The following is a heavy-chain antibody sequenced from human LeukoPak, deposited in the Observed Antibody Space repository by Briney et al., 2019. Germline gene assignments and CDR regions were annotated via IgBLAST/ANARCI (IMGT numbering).Heavy chain of an antibody. Sequence: SETLSLTCAVYGGSFSGYYWSWIRQPPGKGLEWIGEINHSGSTNYNPSLKSRVTISVDTSKNPFSLKLSSVTAADTAVYYCARVARYSYLGTTGYYYMDVWGKGTTVTVSS. D-gene: IGHD1-26*01. CDR1: GGSFSGYY. CDR3: ARVARYSYLGTTGYYYMDV. V-gene: IGHV4-34*01. CDR2: INHSGST. J-gene: IGHJ6*03.